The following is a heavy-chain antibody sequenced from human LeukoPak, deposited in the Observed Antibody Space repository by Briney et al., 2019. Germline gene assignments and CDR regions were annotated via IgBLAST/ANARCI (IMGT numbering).Heavy chain of an antibody. J-gene: IGHJ3*02. D-gene: IGHD2-15*01. CDR3: ARDLTVVVVAASDHDAFDI. CDR2: ISSSSSTI. V-gene: IGHV3-48*01. Sequence: GGSLRLSCAASGFTFSSYSMNWFRQAPGKGLEWVSYISSSSSTIYYADSVKGRFTISRDNAKNSLYLQMNSLRAEDTAVYYCARDLTVVVVAASDHDAFDIWGQGTMVTVSS. CDR1: GFTFSSYS.